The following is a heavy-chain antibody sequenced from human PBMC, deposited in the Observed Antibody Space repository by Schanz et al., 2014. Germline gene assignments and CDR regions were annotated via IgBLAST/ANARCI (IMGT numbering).Heavy chain of an antibody. CDR1: GGSINSNSYY. CDR3: ARHGPLAGIPLDY. V-gene: IGHV4-39*01. Sequence: QLQLQESDPGLVKPSETLSLICSVSGGSINSNSYYWGWIRQPPGKGLEWIGNVFYTGTTYTNPSLRSRLTLSVDTPNNQFSLKLTSVTAADTAVYFCARHGPLAGIPLDYWGRGTLVTVSS. J-gene: IGHJ4*02. D-gene: IGHD6-19*01. CDR2: VFYTGTT.